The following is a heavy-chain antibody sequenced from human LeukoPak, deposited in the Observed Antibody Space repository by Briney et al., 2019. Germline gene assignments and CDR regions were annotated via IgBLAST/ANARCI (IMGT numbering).Heavy chain of an antibody. V-gene: IGHV5-51*01. D-gene: IGHD3-10*01. CDR2: IYPGDSDT. CDR1: GFTFSSYW. J-gene: IGHJ4*02. Sequence: PGGSLRLSCAASGFTFSSYWMSWVRQAPGKGLEWMGIIYPGDSDTRYSPSFQGQVTISADKSISTAYLQWSSLKASDTAMYYCARRGSGSSDYWGQGTLVTVSS. CDR3: ARRGSGSSDY.